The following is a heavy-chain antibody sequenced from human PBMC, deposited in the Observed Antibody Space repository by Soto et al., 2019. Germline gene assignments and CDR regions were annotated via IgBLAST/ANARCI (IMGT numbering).Heavy chain of an antibody. CDR3: AISYYYDSSGYYYVWPY. J-gene: IGHJ4*02. CDR1: GYTFTGYY. Sequence: ASVKVSCKASGYTFTGYYMHWVRQATGQGLEWMGWMNPNSGNTGYAQKFQGRVTMTRNTSISTAYMELSSLRSEDTAVYYCAISYYYDSSGYYYVWPYWGQGTLVTVSS. CDR2: MNPNSGNT. D-gene: IGHD3-22*01. V-gene: IGHV1-8*02.